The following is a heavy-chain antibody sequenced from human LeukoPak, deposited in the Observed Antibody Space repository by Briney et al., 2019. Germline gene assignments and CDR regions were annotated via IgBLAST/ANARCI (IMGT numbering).Heavy chain of an antibody. V-gene: IGHV3-48*01. CDR1: AFSFSSYG. CDR3: ARRITISGVGYYMDV. CDR2: ISSSGSSK. J-gene: IGHJ6*03. Sequence: GGSLRLSCAASAFSFSSYGMNWVRQAPGKGLEWISYISSSGSSKYYADSVKGRFTVSRDNVWKSLYLQMDSLRAEDTAVYYCARRITISGVGYYMDVWGKGTTVTVSS. D-gene: IGHD3-3*01.